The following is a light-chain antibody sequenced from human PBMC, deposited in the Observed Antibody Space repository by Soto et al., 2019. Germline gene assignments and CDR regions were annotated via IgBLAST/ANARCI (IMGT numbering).Light chain of an antibody. Sequence: QSALTQPASVSGSPGQSITISCTGTTSFVGSYNLVSWYQQHTGKAPQVLIYEDTKRPSGVSNRFSGSISGSTASLTISGLQAEDEADYYCCSYVGVSTYVFGTGTKVTVL. J-gene: IGLJ1*01. CDR1: TSFVGSYNL. V-gene: IGLV2-23*01. CDR3: CSYVGVSTYV. CDR2: EDT.